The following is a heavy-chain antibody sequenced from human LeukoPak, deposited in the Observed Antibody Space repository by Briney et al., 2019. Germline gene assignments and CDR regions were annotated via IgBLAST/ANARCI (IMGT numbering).Heavy chain of an antibody. J-gene: IGHJ4*02. CDR2: ISSSSSYI. CDR3: ASDSSGWDKVDY. V-gene: IGHV3-21*01. D-gene: IGHD6-19*01. CDR1: GFTFSSYS. Sequence: GGSLRLSCAASGFTFSSYSMNWVRQAPGKGLEWVSSISSSSSYIYYADSVKGRFTISRDNAKNSLYLQMNSLRAEDTAVYYCASDSSGWDKVDYWGQGTLVTVSS.